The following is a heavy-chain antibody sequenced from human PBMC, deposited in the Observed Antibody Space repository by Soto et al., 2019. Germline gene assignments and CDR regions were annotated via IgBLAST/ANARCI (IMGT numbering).Heavy chain of an antibody. CDR3: ARPGFAHGMDV. CDR1: GYMFSNYW. V-gene: IGHV5-51*01. Sequence: GESLKISCKVSGYMFSNYWSGWVRQMSGKGLEWMGIIYPRDSDTRYSPAFQDQVTISADTSSNTAYLQWSSLKASDTAIYYCARPGFAHGMDVWGHGTTVTVSS. J-gene: IGHJ6*02. CDR2: IYPRDSDT.